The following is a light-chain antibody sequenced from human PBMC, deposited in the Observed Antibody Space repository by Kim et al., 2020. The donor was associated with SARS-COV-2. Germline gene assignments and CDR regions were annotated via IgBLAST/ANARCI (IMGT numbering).Light chain of an antibody. CDR2: AVS. Sequence: IQLTQSPSSLSASVGDRVTITCRANQAISSYFAWYQQKPGKAPKLLIYAVSTLLSGVPSRFSGRGSGTDFTLTISSLQPEDSATYYCQQLGSTPYTFGQGTKLEI. J-gene: IGKJ2*01. CDR3: QQLGSTPYT. CDR1: QAISSY. V-gene: IGKV1-9*01.